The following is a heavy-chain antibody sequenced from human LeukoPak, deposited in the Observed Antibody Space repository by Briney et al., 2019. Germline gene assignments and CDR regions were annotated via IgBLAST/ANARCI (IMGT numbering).Heavy chain of an antibody. J-gene: IGHJ4*02. CDR2: SNPDNVNT. CDR3: EVVDGHKYFDY. V-gene: IGHV1-2*06. CDR1: GYSFTTHY. Sequence: ASVKVSCRASGYSFTTHYIHWIRQAPGQGLEWMGHSNPDNVNTKYAPKFQGRVTMTRDTSIATVYMELSSLTSDDTAVYYCEVVDGHKYFDYWGQGTLVTVSS. D-gene: IGHD2-15*01.